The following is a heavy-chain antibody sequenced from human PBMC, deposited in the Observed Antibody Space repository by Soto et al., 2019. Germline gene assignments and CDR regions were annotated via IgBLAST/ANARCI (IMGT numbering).Heavy chain of an antibody. J-gene: IGHJ3*01. CDR3: ARDIEESQLLYDALDF. D-gene: IGHD2-2*01. Sequence: GGSLRLSCVASGFTFDDYAMHWVRQAPGKGLEWVSGISFNSGSIGYAESVKGRFTISRDNARNSLYLQMNSLRAEDTALYYCARDIEESQLLYDALDFWGQGTMVTVSS. CDR2: ISFNSGSI. CDR1: GFTFDDYA. V-gene: IGHV3-9*01.